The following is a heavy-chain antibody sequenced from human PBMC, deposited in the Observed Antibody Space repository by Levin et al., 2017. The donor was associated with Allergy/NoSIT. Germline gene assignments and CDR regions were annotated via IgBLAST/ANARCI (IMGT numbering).Heavy chain of an antibody. D-gene: IGHD6-13*01. CDR1: GYSFTSYW. CDR2: IDPSDSYT. CDR3: ARSYSSSWFSRSDDAFDI. V-gene: IGHV5-10-1*01. Sequence: PGGSLRLSCKGSGYSFTSYWISWVRQMPGKGLEWMGRIDPSDSYTNYSPSFQGHVTISADKSISTAYLQWSSLKASDTAMYYCARSYSSSWFSRSDDAFDIWGQGTMVTVSS. J-gene: IGHJ3*02.